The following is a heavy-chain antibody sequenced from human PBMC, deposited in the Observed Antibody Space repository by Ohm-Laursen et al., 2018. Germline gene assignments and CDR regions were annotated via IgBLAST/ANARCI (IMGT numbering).Heavy chain of an antibody. CDR3: ARDKTVTRPYYYYGMDV. Sequence: LSLTCAASGFTFSTYSMNWVRQAPGKGLEWVSSISSSSSYIYYEDSVKGRFTISRDNAKNSLFLQMNSLRAEDTAVYYCARDKTVTRPYYYYGMDVWGQGTTVTVSS. V-gene: IGHV3-21*01. J-gene: IGHJ6*02. CDR1: GFTFSTYS. CDR2: ISSSSSYI. D-gene: IGHD4-17*01.